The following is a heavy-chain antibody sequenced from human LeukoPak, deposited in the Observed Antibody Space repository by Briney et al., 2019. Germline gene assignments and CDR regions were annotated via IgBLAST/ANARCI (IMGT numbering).Heavy chain of an antibody. CDR3: ARAVGYCSGGSCYSTGGIDY. Sequence: GASVKVSCKASGYTFTSYGISWVRQAPGQGLGWMGWISAYNGNTNYAQKLQGRVTMTTDTSTSTAYMELRSLRSDDTAVYYCARAVGYCSGGSCYSTGGIDYWGQGTLVTVSS. J-gene: IGHJ4*02. CDR1: GYTFTSYG. V-gene: IGHV1-18*01. D-gene: IGHD2-15*01. CDR2: ISAYNGNT.